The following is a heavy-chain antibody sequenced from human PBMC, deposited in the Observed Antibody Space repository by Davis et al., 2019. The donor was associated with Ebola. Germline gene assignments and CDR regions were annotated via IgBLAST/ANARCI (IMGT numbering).Heavy chain of an antibody. CDR1: GFTFGDYA. J-gene: IGHJ6*02. Sequence: GESLKISCTASGFTFGDYAMSWVRQAPGKGLEWVGFIRSKAYGGTTEYAASVKGRFTISRDDSKSIAYLQMNSLKTEDTAVYYCTRDHDYYDSSGYSWTRRDYYYGMDVWGQGTTVTVSS. V-gene: IGHV3-49*04. CDR2: IRSKAYGGTT. D-gene: IGHD3-22*01. CDR3: TRDHDYYDSSGYSWTRRDYYYGMDV.